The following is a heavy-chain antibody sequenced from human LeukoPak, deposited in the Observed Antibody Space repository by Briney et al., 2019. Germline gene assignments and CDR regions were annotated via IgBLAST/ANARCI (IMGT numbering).Heavy chain of an antibody. D-gene: IGHD4-17*01. V-gene: IGHV1-8*01. CDR2: MNPNSGNT. CDR1: GYTFSSHD. CDR3: ARGWGGDYAFDY. Sequence: ASVKVSCKASGYTFSSHDINWVRQATGQGLEWMGWMNPNSGNTGYAQKFQGRVTMTRNTSIGTAYMELSSLRSEDTAVYYCARGWGGDYAFDYWAREPWSPSPQ. J-gene: IGHJ4*02.